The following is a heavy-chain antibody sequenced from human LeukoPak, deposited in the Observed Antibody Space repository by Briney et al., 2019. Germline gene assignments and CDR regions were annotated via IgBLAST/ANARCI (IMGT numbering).Heavy chain of an antibody. Sequence: GGSLRLSCAASGFTFSDHYMDWVRQAAGKGLEWVGRIRNKANSYTTEYAASVKGRFTISRDDSKNSLYLQMNSLRAEDTAVYYCARDLSDSIVGAPLLYWGQGTLVTVSS. CDR1: GFTFSDHY. CDR2: IRNKANSYTT. V-gene: IGHV3-72*01. CDR3: ARDLSDSIVGAPLLY. D-gene: IGHD1-26*01. J-gene: IGHJ4*02.